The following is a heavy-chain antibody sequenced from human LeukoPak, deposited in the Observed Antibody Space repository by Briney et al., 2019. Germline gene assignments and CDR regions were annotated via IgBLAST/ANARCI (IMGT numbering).Heavy chain of an antibody. Sequence: SETLSLTCTVSGGSIIRYYWSWIRQPPGKGLEWIGYIYTSGSTNYNPSLKSRVTISVDTSKNRFSLKLSSVTAADTAVYYCATTPGAYNYYHMDVWGQGTTVTVSS. CDR3: ATTPGAYNYYHMDV. CDR1: GGSIIRYY. J-gene: IGHJ6*02. D-gene: IGHD3-10*01. V-gene: IGHV4-4*09. CDR2: IYTSGST.